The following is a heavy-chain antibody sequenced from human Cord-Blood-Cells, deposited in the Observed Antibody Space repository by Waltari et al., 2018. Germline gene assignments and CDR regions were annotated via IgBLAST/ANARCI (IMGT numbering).Heavy chain of an antibody. CDR3: ARGGGSYYNWFDP. D-gene: IGHD1-26*01. V-gene: IGHV4-34*01. CDR1: GGSFSGYY. Sequence: QVQLQQWGAGLLKPSETLSLTCAVYGGSFSGYYWSWIRQPPGKGLEWIGEINHGGSTNYNPSLRCRVTISVDTSKNQFSLKLSSVTAADTAVYYCARGGGSYYNWFDPWGQGTLVTVSS. J-gene: IGHJ5*02. CDR2: INHGGST.